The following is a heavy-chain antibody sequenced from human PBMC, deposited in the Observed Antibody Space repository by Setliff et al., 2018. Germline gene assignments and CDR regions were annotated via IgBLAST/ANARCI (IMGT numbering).Heavy chain of an antibody. Sequence: GGSLRLSRATSGFNFRDYSMAWVRQVPGKGLEWVAGVIQTGTGLYADSVKGRSLISRDNSKSTIFLQMNYMRPEDTAKYYCAKDTVNDGIWDFDSWGQGIVVTVSS. D-gene: IGHD1-20*01. CDR2: VIQTGTG. J-gene: IGHJ4*02. CDR1: GFNFRDYS. V-gene: IGHV3-23*01. CDR3: AKDTVNDGIWDFDS.